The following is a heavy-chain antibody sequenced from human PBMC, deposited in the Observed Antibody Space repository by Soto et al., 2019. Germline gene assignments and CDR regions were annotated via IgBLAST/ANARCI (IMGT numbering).Heavy chain of an antibody. CDR3: AREYSSGLFDY. J-gene: IGHJ4*02. Sequence: SETLSLTCSVSGGSISSYYWSWIRQPPGKGLEWIGYIYYSGSTNYNPSHKSRVTISVDTSKNQFSLKLSSVTAADTAVYYCAREYSSGLFDYWGQGTLVTVSS. CDR1: GGSISSYY. V-gene: IGHV4-59*01. D-gene: IGHD6-19*01. CDR2: IYYSGST.